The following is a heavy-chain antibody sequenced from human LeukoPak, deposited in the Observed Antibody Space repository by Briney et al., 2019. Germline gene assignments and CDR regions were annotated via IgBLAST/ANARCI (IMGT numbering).Heavy chain of an antibody. Sequence: GRSLRLSCAASGFTFSSYGMHWVRQAPGKGLEWVAVISYDGSNKYYADSVKGRFTISRDNSKNTLYLQMNSLRAEDTAVYYCAKDIVVVPAAPRNDYYYYGMGVWGQGTTVTVSS. V-gene: IGHV3-30*18. CDR3: AKDIVVVPAAPRNDYYYYGMGV. CDR2: ISYDGSNK. J-gene: IGHJ6*02. CDR1: GFTFSSYG. D-gene: IGHD2-2*01.